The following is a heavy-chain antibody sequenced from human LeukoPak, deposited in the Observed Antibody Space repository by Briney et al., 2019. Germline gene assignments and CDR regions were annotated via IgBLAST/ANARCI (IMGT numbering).Heavy chain of an antibody. CDR1: GGSFSGYY. CDR2: INHSGST. Sequence: PSETLSLTCAVYGGSFSGYYWSWIRQPPGKGLERIGEINHSGSTNYNPSLKSRVTISVDTSKNQFSLKLSSVTAADTAVYYCARGWSGRIVATIATLDYWGQGTLVTVSS. J-gene: IGHJ4*02. V-gene: IGHV4-34*01. D-gene: IGHD5-12*01. CDR3: ARGWSGRIVATIATLDY.